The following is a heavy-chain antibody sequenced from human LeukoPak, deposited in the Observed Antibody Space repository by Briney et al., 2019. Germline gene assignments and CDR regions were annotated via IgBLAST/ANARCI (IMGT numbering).Heavy chain of an antibody. CDR2: ISAYNGNT. V-gene: IGHV1-18*03. J-gene: IGHJ5*02. CDR1: GYTFTSYG. Sequence: ASVKVSCKASGYTFTSYGISWVRQAPGQGLEWMGWISAYNGNTNYAQKLQGRVTMTTDTSTSTAYMELRSLRSDDMAVYYCARDSSTSWGGNDNWFDPWGQGTLVTVSS. D-gene: IGHD2-2*01. CDR3: ARDSSTSWGGNDNWFDP.